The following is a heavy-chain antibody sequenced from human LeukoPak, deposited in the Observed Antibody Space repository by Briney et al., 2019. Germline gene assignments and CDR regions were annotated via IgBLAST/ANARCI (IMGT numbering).Heavy chain of an antibody. CDR1: GGSFSCKY. Sequence: ETLSLTCAVSGGSFSCKYWTWIRQPPGKGLEWIGEITYSGSIYYNPSLKSRVTISVGTSKNQFSLKLNSVTAADTAVYYCARDLMTWGQGTLVTVSS. J-gene: IGHJ4*02. V-gene: IGHV4-34*01. CDR2: ITYSGSI. CDR3: ARDLMT.